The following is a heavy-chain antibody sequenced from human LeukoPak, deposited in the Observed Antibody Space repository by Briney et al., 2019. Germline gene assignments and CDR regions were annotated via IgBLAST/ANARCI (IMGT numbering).Heavy chain of an antibody. CDR1: GYTFTGHY. Sequence: ASVKVSCKASGYTFTGHYMHWVRQAPGQGLEWMGWINPNSGGTSYAQKFQGRVTMTRDTSISTVYMELNRLSSDDTAVYYCARLGNIVAVPAATMGAFDIWGQGTMVTVSS. D-gene: IGHD2-2*01. CDR3: ARLGNIVAVPAATMGAFDI. CDR2: INPNSGGT. J-gene: IGHJ3*02. V-gene: IGHV1-2*02.